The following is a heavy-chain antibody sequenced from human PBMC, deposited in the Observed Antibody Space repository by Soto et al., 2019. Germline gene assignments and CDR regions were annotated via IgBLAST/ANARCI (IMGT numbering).Heavy chain of an antibody. V-gene: IGHV3-21*01. CDR1: GFTFTDFN. CDR3: ARGHDY. J-gene: IGHJ4*02. CDR2: ISSGGSYI. Sequence: GGSLRLSCAASGFTFTDFNMIWVRQAPGKGLEWVSFISSGGSYIYYADSVKGRFTISRDNSKNSLYLQMNSLRAEDTAVYYCARGHDYWGQGTLVTVSS.